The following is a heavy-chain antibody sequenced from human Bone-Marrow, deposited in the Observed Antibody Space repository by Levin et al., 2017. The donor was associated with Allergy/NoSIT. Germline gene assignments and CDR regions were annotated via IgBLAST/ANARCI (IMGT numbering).Heavy chain of an antibody. CDR3: AKDRDCYGSGRLGN. CDR2: ISGSGDST. D-gene: IGHD3-10*01. CDR1: GFTFSNYA. V-gene: IGHV3-23*01. Sequence: GESLKISCAASGFTFSNYAMSWVRQAPGKGLEWVSGISGSGDSTYDGDSVKGRFTISRDNSKNTLYLQMNSLRAEDTAVYYCAKDRDCYGSGRLGNWGQGTLVTVSS. J-gene: IGHJ1*01.